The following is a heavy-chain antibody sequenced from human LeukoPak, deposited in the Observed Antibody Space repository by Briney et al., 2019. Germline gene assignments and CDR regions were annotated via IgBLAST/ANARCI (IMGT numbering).Heavy chain of an antibody. Sequence: GGSLRLSCAASGFTFSSYSVNWVRQAPGKGLEWVSSISSSSSYIYYADSVKGRFTISRDNAKNSLYLQMNSLRAEDTAVYYCARDAPYYYDSSGYSDYWGQGTLVTVSS. D-gene: IGHD3-22*01. CDR3: ARDAPYYYDSSGYSDY. CDR1: GFTFSSYS. J-gene: IGHJ4*02. CDR2: ISSSSSYI. V-gene: IGHV3-21*01.